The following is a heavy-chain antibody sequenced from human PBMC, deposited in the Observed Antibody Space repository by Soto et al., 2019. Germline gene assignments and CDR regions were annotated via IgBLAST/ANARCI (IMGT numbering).Heavy chain of an antibody. J-gene: IGHJ4*02. CDR3: ARPHRVATAVGPYSN. CDR2: IYYIGTS. CDR1: GDSMSTSSFY. Sequence: PSETLSLSCTVSGDSMSTSSFYWGWISQPTGKGLEWIGSIYYIGTSYYSPSLKSRVTISVDTSKDQFSLKLNSVSAADMALYYCARPHRVATAVGPYSNWGQGTLVTVSS. V-gene: IGHV4-39*01. D-gene: IGHD5-18*01.